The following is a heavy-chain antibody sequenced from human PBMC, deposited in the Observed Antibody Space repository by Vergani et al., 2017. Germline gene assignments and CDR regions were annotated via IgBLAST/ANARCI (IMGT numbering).Heavy chain of an antibody. CDR2: INPNSGGT. Sequence: QVQLVQSGAEVKKPGASVKVSCKASGYTFTGYYMHWVRQAPGQGLEWMGWINPNSGGTNYAQKFQGRVTMTRDTSISTAYMELSRLRSDDTAVYYCARLKGNFSGWSTHEPDAFDIWGQGTMVTVSS. V-gene: IGHV1-2*02. CDR3: ARLKGNFSGWSTHEPDAFDI. D-gene: IGHD6-19*01. CDR1: GYTFTGYY. J-gene: IGHJ3*02.